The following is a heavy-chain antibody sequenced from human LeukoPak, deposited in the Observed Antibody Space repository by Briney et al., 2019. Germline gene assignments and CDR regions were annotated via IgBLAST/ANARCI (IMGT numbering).Heavy chain of an antibody. V-gene: IGHV4-59*01. CDR2: IYCSGST. CDR1: GGSISSYY. D-gene: IGHD3-3*01. Sequence: PSETLSLTCSVSGGSISSYYWSWIRQPPGKGLEWIGYIYCSGSTNYNPSLKSRVTISVDTSKNQFSLKLSSVTAADTAVYYCARLSPREEWPYYYYGMDVWGQGTTVTVSS. J-gene: IGHJ6*02. CDR3: ARLSPREEWPYYYYGMDV.